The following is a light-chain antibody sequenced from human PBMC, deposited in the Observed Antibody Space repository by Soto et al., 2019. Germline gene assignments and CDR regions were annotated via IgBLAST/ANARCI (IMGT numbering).Light chain of an antibody. CDR3: HQYGSSPLFI. V-gene: IGKV3-20*01. CDR1: QSVSSSY. Sequence: EIVLTQSPGTLSLSPGERATLSCRASQSVSSSYLAWYQQKPGQAPRLLIYGASSRATGIPDRFSGSGSGTDFTLTISRLEPEDFAVYYCHQYGSSPLFIFGPGTKVDIK. J-gene: IGKJ3*01. CDR2: GAS.